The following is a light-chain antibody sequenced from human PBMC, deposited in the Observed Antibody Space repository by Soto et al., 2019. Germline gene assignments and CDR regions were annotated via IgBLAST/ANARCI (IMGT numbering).Light chain of an antibody. CDR3: QQYNDLIT. CDR1: QSVNSN. V-gene: IGKV3-15*01. Sequence: EIVMTQSPDTLSVSPWERATLSCRASQSVNSNFAWYQQKPGQAPRLLIYDASTRATGIPARFSGSGSGTEFTLTISSLQSEDFAVYYCQQYNDLITFGQGTRLEIK. J-gene: IGKJ5*01. CDR2: DAS.